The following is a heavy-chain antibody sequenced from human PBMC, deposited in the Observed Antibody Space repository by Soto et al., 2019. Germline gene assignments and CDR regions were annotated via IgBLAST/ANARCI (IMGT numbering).Heavy chain of an antibody. Sequence: QVPLVQSGAEVKKPGASVKVSCKASGYTFTGYYMHWVRQAPGQGLEWMGWINPNSGGTNYAQKFQGWVTMTRDTSIRTAYMELSRLRSDDTAVYYCARERVPSGDSVVVPAAILNGMDVWGQGTTVTVSS. CDR2: INPNSGGT. CDR1: GYTFTGYY. J-gene: IGHJ6*02. D-gene: IGHD2-2*02. CDR3: ARERVPSGDSVVVPAAILNGMDV. V-gene: IGHV1-2*04.